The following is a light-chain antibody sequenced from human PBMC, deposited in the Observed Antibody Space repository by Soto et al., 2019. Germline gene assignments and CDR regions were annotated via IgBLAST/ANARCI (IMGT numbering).Light chain of an antibody. CDR2: GAS. CDR3: HQYGSSPSWT. V-gene: IGKV3-20*01. J-gene: IGKJ1*01. Sequence: EIVLTQSPGTLSLSPGERATLSCRASQSVSSSYLAWYQQKPGQAPRLLIYGASSRATGILDRFSGSGSGTDFTLTISRLGPEDFAVYYCHQYGSSPSWTFGQGTKVESK. CDR1: QSVSSSY.